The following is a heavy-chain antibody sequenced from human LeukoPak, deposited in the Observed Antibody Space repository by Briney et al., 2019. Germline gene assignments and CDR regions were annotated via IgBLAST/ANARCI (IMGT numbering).Heavy chain of an antibody. D-gene: IGHD3-22*01. J-gene: IGHJ2*01. CDR2: INPNSGGT. CDR3: ARDRAYDSSGYYYPPYWYFDL. V-gene: IGHV1-2*02. CDR1: GYTFTGYY. Sequence: ASVKVSCKASGYTFTGYYMHWVRQAPGQGLEWMGWINPNSGGTNYAQKFQGRVTMTRDTSISTAYMELSRLRSDDTAVYYCARDRAYDSSGYYYPPYWYFDLWGRGTLVTVSS.